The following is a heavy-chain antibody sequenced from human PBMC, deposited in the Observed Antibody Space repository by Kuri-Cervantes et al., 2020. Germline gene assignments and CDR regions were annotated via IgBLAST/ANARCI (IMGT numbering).Heavy chain of an antibody. J-gene: IGHJ3*02. CDR2: MNPNSGNT. Sequence: ASVKVSCKASGYTFTCYDINWVRQATGQGLEWMGWMNPNSGNTGYAQKFQGRVTMTRNTSISTAYMELSSLRSEDTAVYYCAMYSSSWYDAFDIWGQGTMVTVSS. V-gene: IGHV1-8*02. CDR3: AMYSSSWYDAFDI. D-gene: IGHD6-13*01. CDR1: GYTFTCYD.